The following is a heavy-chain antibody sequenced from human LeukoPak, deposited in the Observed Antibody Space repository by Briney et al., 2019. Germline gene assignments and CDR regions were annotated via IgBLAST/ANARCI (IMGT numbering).Heavy chain of an antibody. V-gene: IGHV4-59*01. J-gene: IGHJ6*03. D-gene: IGHD6-6*01. CDR3: ARDAYSSSSGGDYYYYYMDV. Sequence: PSETLSLTCTVSGGSISSYYWSWIRQPPGKGLEWIGYIYYSGSTNYNPSLKSRVTISVDTSKNQFSLKLSSVTAADTAVYYCARDAYSSSSGGDYYYYYMDVWGKGTTVTVSS. CDR1: GGSISSYY. CDR2: IYYSGST.